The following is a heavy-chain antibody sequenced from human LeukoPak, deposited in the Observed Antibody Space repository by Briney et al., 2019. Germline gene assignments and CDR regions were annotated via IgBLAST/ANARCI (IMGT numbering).Heavy chain of an antibody. CDR3: ASSSSGNFDY. CDR1: GGTFSSYT. V-gene: IGHV1-69*02. D-gene: IGHD3-22*01. CDR2: IIPILGIA. J-gene: IGHJ4*02. Sequence: RASVKVSCKASGGTFSSYTISWVRQAPGQGLEWMGRIIPILGIANYAQKFQGRVTITADKSTSTAYMELSGLRSEDTAVYYCASSSSGNFDYWGRGTLVTVSS.